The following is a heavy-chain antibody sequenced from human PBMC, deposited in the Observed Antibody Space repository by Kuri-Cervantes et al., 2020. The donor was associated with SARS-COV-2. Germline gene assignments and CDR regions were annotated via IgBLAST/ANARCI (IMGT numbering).Heavy chain of an antibody. CDR2: TSGSGTTT. Sequence: GESLKISCAASGFTFSSYSMNWVRQAPGKGLEWVSYTSGSGTTTYYADSVKGRFTISRDNAKNSLYLQMNSLRAEDTAVYYCARVAAVAGSFDYWGQGSLVTVSS. CDR3: ARVAAVAGSFDY. V-gene: IGHV3-48*04. CDR1: GFTFSSYS. D-gene: IGHD6-19*01. J-gene: IGHJ4*02.